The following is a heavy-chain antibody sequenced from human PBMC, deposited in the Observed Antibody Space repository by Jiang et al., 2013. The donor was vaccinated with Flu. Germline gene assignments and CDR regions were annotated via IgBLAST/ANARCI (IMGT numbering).Heavy chain of an antibody. Sequence: GLVKPSETLSLTCTVSGGSISSYYWSWIRQPPGKGLEWIGYIYYSGSTNYNPSLKSRVTISVDTSKNQFSLKLSSVTAADTAVYYCARDRGPFGGVSDWGQGTLVTVSS. J-gene: IGHJ4*02. CDR3: ARDRGPFGGVSD. CDR2: IYYSGST. V-gene: IGHV4-59*01. D-gene: IGHD3-16*01. CDR1: GGSISSYY.